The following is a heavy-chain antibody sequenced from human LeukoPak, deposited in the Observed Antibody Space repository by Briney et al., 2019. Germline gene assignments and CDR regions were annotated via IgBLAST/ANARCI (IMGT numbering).Heavy chain of an antibody. CDR3: TRDLLGILTGYEIEQP. CDR1: GGTFSSYA. CDR2: IIPIFGTA. Sequence: SVKVSCKASGGTFSSYAISWVRQAPGQGLEWMGGIIPIFGTANYAQKFQGRVTITADESTSTAYMELSSLRSEDTAVYYCTRDLLGILTGYEIEQPWGQGTLVTVSS. J-gene: IGHJ5*02. D-gene: IGHD3-9*01. V-gene: IGHV1-69*13.